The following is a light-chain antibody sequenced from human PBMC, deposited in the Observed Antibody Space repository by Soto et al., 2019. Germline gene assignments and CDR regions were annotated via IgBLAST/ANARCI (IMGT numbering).Light chain of an antibody. Sequence: EIVMTQSPATLSVSPGERATLSCRASQSISSNLAWYQQKPGQAPRLLIYGASTRATGIPARFSGSGSGTDFTLTISSLQSADFAVYYCQQYHNWPPLTVGGGTKVEIK. J-gene: IGKJ4*01. CDR1: QSISSN. CDR2: GAS. CDR3: QQYHNWPPLT. V-gene: IGKV3-15*01.